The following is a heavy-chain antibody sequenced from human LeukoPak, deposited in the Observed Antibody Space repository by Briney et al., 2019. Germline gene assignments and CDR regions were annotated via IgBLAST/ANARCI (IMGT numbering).Heavy chain of an antibody. Sequence: PGGSLRLSCAASGSTFSSYVVHWVRQAPGKGLEWVALIWYDGSNKYYADSVKGRFTISRDNSKNTLYLQMNSLRAEDTAVYYCARDPERYYYDSSGYYPHYWGQGTLVTVSS. J-gene: IGHJ4*02. V-gene: IGHV3-33*01. CDR2: IWYDGSNK. D-gene: IGHD3-22*01. CDR1: GSTFSSYV. CDR3: ARDPERYYYDSSGYYPHY.